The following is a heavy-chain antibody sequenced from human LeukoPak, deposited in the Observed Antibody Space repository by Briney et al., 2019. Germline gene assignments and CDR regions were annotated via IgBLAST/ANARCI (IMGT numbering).Heavy chain of an antibody. V-gene: IGHV4-34*01. Sequence: APETLSLTCAVYGGSFSGYYWSWIRQPPGKGLEWIGEINHSGSTNYNPSLKSRVTISVDTSKNQFSLKLSSVTAADTAVYYCARSRAAAVFGPPYYYYYGMDVWGQGTTVTVSS. CDR1: GGSFSGYY. D-gene: IGHD6-13*01. CDR2: INHSGST. CDR3: ARSRAAAVFGPPYYYYYGMDV. J-gene: IGHJ6*02.